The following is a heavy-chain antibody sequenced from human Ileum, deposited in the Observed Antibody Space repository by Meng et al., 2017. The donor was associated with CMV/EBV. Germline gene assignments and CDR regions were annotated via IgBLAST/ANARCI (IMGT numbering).Heavy chain of an antibody. CDR3: TKDIGSYNDFLTGTSPFPDASDV. Sequence: GGSLRLSCATSEFIFRNYGMHWVRQSPGKGLEWVSSISWSNATTRYADSVRGRFTISRDNAKNSLYLQMNSLRPEDTALYYCTKDIGSYNDFLTGTSPFPDASDVWGQGTRVTVSS. J-gene: IGHJ3*01. V-gene: IGHV3-9*01. CDR1: EFIFRNYG. CDR2: ISWSNATT. D-gene: IGHD3-9*01.